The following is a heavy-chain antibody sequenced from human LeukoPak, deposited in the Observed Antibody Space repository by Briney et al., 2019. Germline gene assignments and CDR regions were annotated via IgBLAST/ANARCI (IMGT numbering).Heavy chain of an antibody. V-gene: IGHV4-31*03. J-gene: IGHJ4*02. CDR3: ASLPRRYSSGWYGPGDY. D-gene: IGHD6-19*01. CDR1: GGSISSGGYY. Sequence: PSETLSLTCTVSGGSISSGGYYWSWIRQHPGKGLEWIGYIYYSGSTYYNPSLKSRVTISVDTSKNQFSLKLSSVTAADTAVYYCASLPRRYSSGWYGPGDYWGQGTLVTVSS. CDR2: IYYSGST.